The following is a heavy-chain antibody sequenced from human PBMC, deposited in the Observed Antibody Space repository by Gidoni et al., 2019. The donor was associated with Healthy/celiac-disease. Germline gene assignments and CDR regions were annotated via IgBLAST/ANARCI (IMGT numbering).Heavy chain of an antibody. J-gene: IGHJ3*02. CDR2: FDPEDGET. CDR1: GYPLTELS. CDR3: ATSLISPIVVVHGAFDI. V-gene: IGHV1-24*01. Sequence: QVQLVQSGAEVKKPGASVQVSCTVSGYPLTELSMHWVRQAPGKGLEWMGGFDPEDGETIYAQKFQGRVTMTEDTSTDTAYMELSSLRSEDTAVYYCATSLISPIVVVHGAFDIWGQGTMVTVSS. D-gene: IGHD3-22*01.